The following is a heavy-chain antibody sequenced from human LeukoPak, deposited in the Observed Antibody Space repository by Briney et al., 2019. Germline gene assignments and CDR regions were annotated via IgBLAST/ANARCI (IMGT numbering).Heavy chain of an antibody. V-gene: IGHV3-11*05. CDR3: ARVSEVGGGDFMYYFDC. Sequence: GGSLRLSCAASGFTFSDYYMSWIRQAPGKGLESVSYISSSSSYTNYADSVKGRFTISRDNAKNSLYLQMNSLRAEDTAVYYCARVSEVGGGDFMYYFDCWGQGTLVTVSS. CDR2: ISSSSSYT. CDR1: GFTFSDYY. J-gene: IGHJ4*02. D-gene: IGHD2-21*02.